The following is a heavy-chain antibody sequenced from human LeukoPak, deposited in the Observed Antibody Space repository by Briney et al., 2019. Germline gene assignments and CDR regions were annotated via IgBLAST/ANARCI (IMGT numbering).Heavy chain of an antibody. V-gene: IGHV1-69*05. CDR3: AREGGGVWGLGNWFDP. Sequence: ASVKVSCKASGGTFSSYAISWVRQAPGQGLEWMGRIIPIFGTADYAQKFQGGVTITTDESTSTAYMELSSLRSEDTAVYYCAREGGGVWGLGNWFDPWGQGTLVTVSS. CDR2: IIPIFGTA. CDR1: GGTFSSYA. D-gene: IGHD3-16*01. J-gene: IGHJ5*02.